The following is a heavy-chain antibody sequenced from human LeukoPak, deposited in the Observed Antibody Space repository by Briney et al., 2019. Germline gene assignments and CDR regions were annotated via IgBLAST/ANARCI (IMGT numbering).Heavy chain of an antibody. Sequence: NPGGSLRLSCAASGFTFSSYSMNWVRQAPGKGLEWVSSISSSSSYIYYADSVKGRFTISRDNAKNSLYLQMNSLRAEDTAVYYCARENIVLMVYAIDDWGQGTLVTVS. J-gene: IGHJ4*01. V-gene: IGHV3-21*01. D-gene: IGHD2-8*01. CDR2: ISSSSSYI. CDR3: ARENIVLMVYAIDD. CDR1: GFTFSSYS.